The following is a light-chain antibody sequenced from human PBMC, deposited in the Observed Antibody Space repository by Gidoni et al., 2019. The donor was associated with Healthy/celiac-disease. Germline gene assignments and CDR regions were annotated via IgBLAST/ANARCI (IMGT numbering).Light chain of an antibody. CDR3: QQSYSTPLT. J-gene: IGKJ4*01. V-gene: IGKV1-39*01. CDR1: QSISSY. Sequence: DIQMTQSPSSLSASVGDRVTITCRASQSISSYLNWYQQKPGKAPKLLIYAASSLQSGFPSRFSGSGSVTDFTLTISSLQPEDFATYYCQQSYSTPLTFGGXTKVEIK. CDR2: AAS.